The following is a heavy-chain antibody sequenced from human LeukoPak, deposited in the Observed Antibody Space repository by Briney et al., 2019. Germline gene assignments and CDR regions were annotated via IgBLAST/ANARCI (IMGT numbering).Heavy chain of an antibody. V-gene: IGHV3-23*01. CDR3: AKGRSIAAAVDY. D-gene: IGHD6-13*01. J-gene: IGHJ4*02. CDR2: ISGSGGST. CDR1: GFTFSSYA. Sequence: PGGSLRLSCAAPGFTFSSYAMSWVRQAPGKGLEWVSAISGSGGSTYYADSVKGRFTISRDNPKNTLYLQMNSLRAEDTAVYYCAKGRSIAAAVDYWGQGTLVTVSS.